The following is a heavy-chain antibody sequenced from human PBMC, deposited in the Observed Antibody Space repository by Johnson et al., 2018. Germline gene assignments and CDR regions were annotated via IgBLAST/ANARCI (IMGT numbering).Heavy chain of an antibody. CDR2: KSHDGISK. J-gene: IGHJ3*02. Sequence: VQLVQSGGGVVQPGRSLRLSCTASGSIFSGYVMHWVRQAPGKGLEWVALKSHDGISKQYGDAVKDRFTISRDDSKTTLYLEMNSLRVEDTAVDYCAREGYSSGRAGIFDMWGQGTTVTVSS. CDR1: GSIFSGYV. V-gene: IGHV3-30*03. CDR3: AREGYSSGRAGIFDM. D-gene: IGHD6-19*01.